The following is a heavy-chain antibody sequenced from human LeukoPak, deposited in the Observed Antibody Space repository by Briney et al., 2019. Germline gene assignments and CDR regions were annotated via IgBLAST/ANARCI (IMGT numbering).Heavy chain of an antibody. Sequence: PSETLSLTCAVYGGSFSGYYWSWIRQPPGKGLEWIGEIINTGSTNYNPSLKSRVTISVDTSKNQFSLKLSSVTAADTAVYYCARVRGTHIVVVTAILGYFDLWGRGTLGTLSS. D-gene: IGHD2-21*02. CDR2: IINTGST. CDR3: ARVRGTHIVVVTAILGYFDL. V-gene: IGHV4-34*12. J-gene: IGHJ2*01. CDR1: GGSFSGYY.